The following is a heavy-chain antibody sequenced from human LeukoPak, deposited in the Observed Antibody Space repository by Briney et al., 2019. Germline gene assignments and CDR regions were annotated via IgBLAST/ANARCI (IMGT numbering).Heavy chain of an antibody. CDR1: GFTVSNSY. Sequence: GGSLRLSCAASGFTVSNSYMSWVRQAPGKGLEWVSGIYSGGDTYYADSVMGRFTLSRHNSKNTLYLQLDSLRPEDTAIYYCARMSRTVDAFDLWGQGTKVTVSS. V-gene: IGHV3-53*04. D-gene: IGHD1/OR15-1a*01. CDR3: ARMSRTVDAFDL. J-gene: IGHJ3*01. CDR2: IYSGGDT.